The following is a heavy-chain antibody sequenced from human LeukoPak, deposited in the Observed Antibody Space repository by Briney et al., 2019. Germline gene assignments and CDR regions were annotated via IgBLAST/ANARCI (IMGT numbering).Heavy chain of an antibody. Sequence: SGTLSLTCTVSGDSVSSGNYYLSWIRQPPGKGLVWITYMSPSGTTKYNPSLKSRVTISVDTSKNQFSLKLSSVTAADTAVYYCARGGEGYYDSSGYYFDYWGQGTLVTVSS. V-gene: IGHV4-61*01. CDR1: GDSVSSGNYY. CDR2: MSPSGTT. CDR3: ARGGEGYYDSSGYYFDY. D-gene: IGHD3-22*01. J-gene: IGHJ4*02.